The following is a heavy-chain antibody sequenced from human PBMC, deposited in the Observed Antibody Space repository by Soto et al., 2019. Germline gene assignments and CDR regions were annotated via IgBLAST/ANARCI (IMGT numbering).Heavy chain of an antibody. Sequence: PGGSLRLSCAASGFTFSSYGMSWVRQAPGKGLEWVSAISGSGGSTYYADSVKGRFTISRDNSKNTLYLQMSSLRAEDTAVYYCARDESLRYYYYGMDVWGQGTTVTVSS. J-gene: IGHJ6*02. V-gene: IGHV3-23*01. CDR2: ISGSGGST. CDR1: GFTFSSYG. CDR3: ARDESLRYYYYGMDV.